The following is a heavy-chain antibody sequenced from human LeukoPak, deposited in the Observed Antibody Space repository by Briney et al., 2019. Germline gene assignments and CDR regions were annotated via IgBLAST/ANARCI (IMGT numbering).Heavy chain of an antibody. CDR2: TNPNSGGT. Sequence: ASVKVSCKASGYTFTGYYIHWVRQAPGQGLEWMGWTNPNSGGTNYAQKFQGRVTMTRDTSISTAYMDLSRLRSDGTAVYYCARRHTNGWYYFDYWGQGTLVTVSS. CDR3: ARRHTNGWYYFDY. V-gene: IGHV1-2*02. CDR1: GYTFTGYY. J-gene: IGHJ4*02. D-gene: IGHD6-19*01.